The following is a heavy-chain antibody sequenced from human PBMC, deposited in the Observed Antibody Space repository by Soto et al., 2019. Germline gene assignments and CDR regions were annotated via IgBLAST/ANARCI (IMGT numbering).Heavy chain of an antibody. CDR2: IYYSGST. V-gene: IGHV4-59*01. Sequence: SETLSLTCTVSGGSISSYYWSWIRQPPGKGLEWIGYIYYSGSTNYNPSLKSRVTISVDTSKNQFSLKLSSVTAADTAVYYCASAKGACYMDVWGKGTTVTVSS. CDR1: GGSISSYY. D-gene: IGHD3-16*01. CDR3: ASAKGACYMDV. J-gene: IGHJ6*03.